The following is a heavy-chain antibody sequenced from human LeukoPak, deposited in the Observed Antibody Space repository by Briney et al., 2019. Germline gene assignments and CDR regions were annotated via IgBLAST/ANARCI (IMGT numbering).Heavy chain of an antibody. Sequence: TGGSLRLSCAASGFTFSSYAMHWVRQAPGKGLEWVAVISYDGSNKYYADSVKGRFTISRDNSKNTLYLQMNSLRAEDTAVYYCARAYSNYVVHDAFDIWGQGTMVTVSS. CDR3: ARAYSNYVVHDAFDI. V-gene: IGHV3-30-3*01. J-gene: IGHJ3*02. D-gene: IGHD4-11*01. CDR2: ISYDGSNK. CDR1: GFTFSSYA.